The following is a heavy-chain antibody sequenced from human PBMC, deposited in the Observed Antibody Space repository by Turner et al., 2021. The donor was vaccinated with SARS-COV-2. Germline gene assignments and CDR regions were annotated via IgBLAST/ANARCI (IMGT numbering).Heavy chain of an antibody. J-gene: IGHJ4*02. CDR2: IYSGGST. CDR1: RFTLRNNY. D-gene: IGHD3-10*01. CDR3: ARDGGGSGSYCYFDY. V-gene: IGHV3-53*01. Sequence: EAPLVESGGGSIQPGGSLRLSCAASRFTLRNNYMGWVRQAPGKGLEWVSVIYSGGSTYYADSVKGRFTISRDNSKNTLYLKMNSLRAEDTAVYYCARDGGGSGSYCYFDYWGQGTLVTVYS.